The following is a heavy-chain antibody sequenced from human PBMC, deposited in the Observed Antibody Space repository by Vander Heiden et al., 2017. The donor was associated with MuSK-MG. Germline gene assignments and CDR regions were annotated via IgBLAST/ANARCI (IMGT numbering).Heavy chain of an antibody. CDR2: IIPIFGTA. CDR3: ARGACSGGSCYPPSDY. D-gene: IGHD2-15*01. J-gene: IGHJ4*02. V-gene: IGHV1-69*01. CDR1: GGTFSSYA. Sequence: QVQLVQSGAEVKKPGSSVKVSCKASGGTFSSYAISWVRQAPGQGFEWMGGIIPIFGTANYAQKFQGRVTITADESTSTAYMELSSMRSEETAVYYCARGACSGGSCYPPSDYWGQGTMVTVSS.